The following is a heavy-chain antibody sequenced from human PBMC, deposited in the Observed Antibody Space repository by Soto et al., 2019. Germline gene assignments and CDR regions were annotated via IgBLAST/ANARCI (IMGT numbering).Heavy chain of an antibody. D-gene: IGHD2-2*02. V-gene: IGHV3-30-3*01. Sequence: MRLSCAASGLTFSSYAMHWVRQAPGKGLEWVAVISYDGSNKYYADYVKGRFTISREHSKNTLYLQINSLRAYDTAAYYRARHARYQLLYWWFDPWGQVTRGTVSS. CDR3: ARHARYQLLYWWFDP. CDR2: ISYDGSNK. CDR1: GLTFSSYA. J-gene: IGHJ5*02.